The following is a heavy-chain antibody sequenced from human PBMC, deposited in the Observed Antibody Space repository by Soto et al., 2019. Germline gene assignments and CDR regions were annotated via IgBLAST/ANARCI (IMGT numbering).Heavy chain of an antibody. CDR1: GYTFTGYY. D-gene: IGHD2-15*01. CDR2: INPNSGGT. Sequence: GASVKVSCKASGYTFTGYYMHWVRQAPGQGLEWMGWINPNSGGTNYAQKFQVWVTMTRDTSISTAYMELSRLRSDDTAVYYCARGGYCSGGSCPNMFDPWGQGTLVTVSS. V-gene: IGHV1-2*04. J-gene: IGHJ5*02. CDR3: ARGGYCSGGSCPNMFDP.